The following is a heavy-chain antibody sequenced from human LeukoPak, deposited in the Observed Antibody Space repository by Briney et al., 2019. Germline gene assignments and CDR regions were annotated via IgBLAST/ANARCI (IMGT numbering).Heavy chain of an antibody. D-gene: IGHD3-3*02. CDR1: GFTFSSYA. CDR3: ARAVISIFDN. V-gene: IGHV3-7*01. Sequence: GGSLRLSCAASGFTFSSYAMHWVRQAPGKGLEWVANIKQDGSEKYYVDSVKGRFTISRDNAKNSLYLQMNSLRAEDTAVYYCARAVISIFDNWGQGTLVTVSS. CDR2: IKQDGSEK. J-gene: IGHJ4*02.